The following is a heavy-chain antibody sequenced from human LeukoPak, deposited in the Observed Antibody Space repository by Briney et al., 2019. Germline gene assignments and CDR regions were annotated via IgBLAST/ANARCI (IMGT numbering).Heavy chain of an antibody. Sequence: GGSLRLSCTASGFTFGDYAMTWFRQAPGKGLEWVSSISSSSSYIYYADSVKGQFTISRDNAKNSLYLQMNSLRAEDTAVYYCARDRGYSYGLHAFDIWGQGTMVTVSS. CDR2: ISSSSSYI. J-gene: IGHJ3*02. CDR1: GFTFGDYA. CDR3: ARDRGYSYGLHAFDI. D-gene: IGHD5-18*01. V-gene: IGHV3-21*01.